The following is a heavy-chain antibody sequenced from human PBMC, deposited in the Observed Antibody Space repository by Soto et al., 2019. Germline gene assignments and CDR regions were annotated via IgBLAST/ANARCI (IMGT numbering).Heavy chain of an antibody. CDR2: IYYSGST. Sequence: PSETLCLTCTVSGGSISSGDYYWSWIRQPPGKGLEWIGYIYYSGSTYYNPSLKSRVTISVDTSKNQFSLKLSSVTAADTAVYYCARESSITIFGVVPTRHSGMDVWGQGTTVTVSS. D-gene: IGHD3-3*01. CDR3: ARESSITIFGVVPTRHSGMDV. J-gene: IGHJ6*02. V-gene: IGHV4-30-4*01. CDR1: GGSISSGDYY.